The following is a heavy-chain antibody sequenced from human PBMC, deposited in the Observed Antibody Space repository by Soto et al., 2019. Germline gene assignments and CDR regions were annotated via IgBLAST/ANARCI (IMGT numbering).Heavy chain of an antibody. CDR2: IIPIFGTA. CDR1: GGTFSSYA. J-gene: IGHJ4*02. Sequence: QVQLVQSGAEVKKPGSSVKVSCKASGGTFSSYAISWVRQAPGQGLEWMGGIIPIFGTANYAQKFQGRVTITADESTSTAYMELRSLRSEETAVYYCERDEGVGATGSYCLDYWGQGTLVTVSS. CDR3: ERDEGVGATGSYCLDY. V-gene: IGHV1-69*01. D-gene: IGHD1-26*01.